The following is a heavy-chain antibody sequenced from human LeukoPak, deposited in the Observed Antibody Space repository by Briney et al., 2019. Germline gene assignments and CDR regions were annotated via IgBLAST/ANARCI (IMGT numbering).Heavy chain of an antibody. D-gene: IGHD3-22*01. V-gene: IGHV3-48*04. J-gene: IGHJ4*02. Sequence: GGSLRLSCAASGFSFSSYSMNWVRQAPGKGLEWVSYISSSGSTTYYADSVKGRFTISRDNAKSSLYLQMNSLRAEDTAVYYCASFTYYYDSRPRWGQGTLVTVSS. CDR3: ASFTYYYDSRPR. CDR1: GFSFSSYS. CDR2: ISSSGSTT.